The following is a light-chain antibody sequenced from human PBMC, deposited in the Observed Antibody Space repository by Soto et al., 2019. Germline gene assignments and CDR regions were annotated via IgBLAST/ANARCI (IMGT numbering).Light chain of an antibody. CDR3: QQYDSSSPT. Sequence: DIQMTQSPSTLSASVGDGVTITCRASQNISVWLAWYQQRPGKAPKFLIYDASSLETGVPSRFSGSGSGTEFTLALRSLQPDDCATYYCQQYDSSSPTFGQGTKLEIK. V-gene: IGKV1-5*01. CDR1: QNISVW. J-gene: IGKJ2*01. CDR2: DAS.